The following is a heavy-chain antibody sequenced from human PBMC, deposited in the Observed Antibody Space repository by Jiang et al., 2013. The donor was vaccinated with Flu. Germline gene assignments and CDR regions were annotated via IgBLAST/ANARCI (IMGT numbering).Heavy chain of an antibody. CDR1: GYTFTSYY. D-gene: IGHD3-3*01. CDR3: ASAGVRFLEWPSPGDYYGMDV. CDR2: INPSGGST. Sequence: GAEVKKPGASVKVSCKASGYTFTSYYMHWVRQAPGQGLEWMGIINPSGGSTSYAQKFQGRVTMTRDTSTSTVYMELSSLRSEDTAVYYCASAGVRFLEWPSPGDYYGMDVWGQGTTVTVSS. V-gene: IGHV1-46*01. J-gene: IGHJ6*02.